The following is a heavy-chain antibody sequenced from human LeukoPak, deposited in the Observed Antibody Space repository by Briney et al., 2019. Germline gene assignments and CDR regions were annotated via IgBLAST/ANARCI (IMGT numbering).Heavy chain of an antibody. CDR3: ARDGGYCSSTSCYFDY. CDR2: IYYSGST. J-gene: IGHJ4*02. D-gene: IGHD2-2*01. V-gene: IGHV4-31*03. CDR1: GGSISSGGYY. Sequence: SETLSLTCTVSGGSISSGGYYWSWFRQHPGKGLEWIGYIYYSGSTYYNPSLKSRVTISVDTSKNQFSLKLSSVTAADTAVYYCARDGGYCSSTSCYFDYWGQGTLVTVSS.